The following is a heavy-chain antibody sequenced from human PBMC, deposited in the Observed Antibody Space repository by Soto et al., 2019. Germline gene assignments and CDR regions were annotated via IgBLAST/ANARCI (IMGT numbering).Heavy chain of an antibody. CDR3: ARGIDI. Sequence: QVQLQESGPGLVRPSETLSLTCTVSGGSINSYYWSWIRQPPGKGLEWIGYIYYIGSTNYNPPLKSRVTISVDTAKNQFSLKLTSVTAADTAVYYCARGIDIWGQGTMVTVSS. CDR1: GGSINSYY. CDR2: IYYIGST. V-gene: IGHV4-59*12. J-gene: IGHJ3*02.